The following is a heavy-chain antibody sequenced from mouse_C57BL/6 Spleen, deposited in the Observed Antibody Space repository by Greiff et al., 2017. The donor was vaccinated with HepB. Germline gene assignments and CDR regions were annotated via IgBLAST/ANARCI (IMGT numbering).Heavy chain of an antibody. V-gene: IGHV1-18*01. CDR2: INPNNGGT. J-gene: IGHJ3*01. Sequence: EVQLVESGPELVKPGASVKIPCKASGYTFTDYNMDWVKQSHGKSLEWIGDINPNNGGTIYNQKFKGKATLTVDKSSSTAYMELRSLTSEDTAVYYCARQGLRSLFAYWGQGTLVTVSA. D-gene: IGHD3-1*01. CDR3: ARQGLRSLFAY. CDR1: GYTFTDYN.